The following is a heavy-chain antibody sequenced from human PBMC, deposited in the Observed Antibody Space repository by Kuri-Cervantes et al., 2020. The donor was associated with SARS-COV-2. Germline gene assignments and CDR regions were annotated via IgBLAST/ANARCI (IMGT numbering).Heavy chain of an antibody. D-gene: IGHD2-15*01. CDR2: IQHDGSNK. CDR3: AKGGYCSATLCFFRYYMDV. Sequence: GGSLRLSCAASGFTFSDYGMQWVRQAPGKGLEGVAFIQHDGSNKYYADSVKGQFTISRDNSKNTLYLQMNSLRAEDTAMYYCAKGGYCSATLCFFRYYMDVWGKGTTVTVSS. CDR1: GFTFSDYG. V-gene: IGHV3-30*02. J-gene: IGHJ6*03.